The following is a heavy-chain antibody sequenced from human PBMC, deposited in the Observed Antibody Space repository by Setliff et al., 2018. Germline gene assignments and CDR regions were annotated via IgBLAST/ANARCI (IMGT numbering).Heavy chain of an antibody. J-gene: IGHJ4*02. Sequence: GESLKISCATSGFTFRDYSMVWVRQVPGKGLEWVAGVIQVGSGVYADSVKGRSTISRDNSKNNFFLQINNLRAADTATYYCAKDRVNDVFWDFDSWGQGIVVTVS. CDR1: GFTFRDYS. V-gene: IGHV3-23*01. CDR2: VIQVGSG. CDR3: AKDRVNDVFWDFDS. D-gene: IGHD3-16*01.